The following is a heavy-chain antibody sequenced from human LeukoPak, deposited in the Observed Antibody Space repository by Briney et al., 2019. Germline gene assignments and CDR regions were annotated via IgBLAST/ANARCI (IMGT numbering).Heavy chain of an antibody. V-gene: IGHV3-9*01. J-gene: IGHJ4*02. CDR1: GFTFDEYA. Sequence: GGSLRLSCVASGFTFDEYAMHWVRQVPGKGLEWVIGISGDSDRIDYADSVKGRFTISRDNAKNSVYLQMNSLRAEDTVLYYCAKDRAIFVHYFDGWGQGTLVTVSS. D-gene: IGHD3-9*01. CDR2: ISGDSDRI. CDR3: AKDRAIFVHYFDG.